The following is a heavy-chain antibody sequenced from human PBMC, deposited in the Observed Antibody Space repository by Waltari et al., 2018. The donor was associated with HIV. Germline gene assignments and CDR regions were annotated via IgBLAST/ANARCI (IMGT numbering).Heavy chain of an antibody. J-gene: IGHJ6*02. CDR3: AKDSVGATKVYYYGMDV. CDR1: GFTFSSYG. Sequence: QVQLVESGGGVVQPGGSLRLSCAASGFTFSSYGLHWVRQAPGKGLEWVAFIRYDGSNKYYADSVKGRFTISRDNSKNTLYLQMNSLRAEDTAVYYCAKDSVGATKVYYYGMDVWGQGTTVTVSS. D-gene: IGHD1-26*01. CDR2: IRYDGSNK. V-gene: IGHV3-30*02.